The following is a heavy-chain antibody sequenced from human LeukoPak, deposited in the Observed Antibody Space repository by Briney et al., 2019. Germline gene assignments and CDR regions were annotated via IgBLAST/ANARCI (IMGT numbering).Heavy chain of an antibody. CDR1: GGSISSYY. Sequence: SETLSLTCTVSGGSISSYYWGWIRQPPGKGLEWFGRIYTIGSTNYNPSLKSRVTMSVDTSKNQFSLKLSSVTAADTAVYYCARDLRYSSSWYHDYWGQGTLVTVSS. J-gene: IGHJ4*02. CDR3: ARDLRYSSSWYHDY. D-gene: IGHD6-13*01. V-gene: IGHV4-4*07. CDR2: IYTIGST.